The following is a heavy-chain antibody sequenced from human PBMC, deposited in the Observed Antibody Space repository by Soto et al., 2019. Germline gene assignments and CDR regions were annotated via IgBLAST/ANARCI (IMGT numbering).Heavy chain of an antibody. CDR1: GFTFSSYA. Sequence: EVQLLESGGGLVQPGGSLRLSCAASGFTFSSYAMSWVRQAPGKGLEWVSAISGSGGSTYYADSVKGRFTISRDNSKNTLYLQMNSLRAEDTAVYYCAKDKGSSTSCLDYWGQETLVTVSS. CDR2: ISGSGGST. D-gene: IGHD2-2*01. CDR3: AKDKGSSTSCLDY. J-gene: IGHJ4*02. V-gene: IGHV3-23*01.